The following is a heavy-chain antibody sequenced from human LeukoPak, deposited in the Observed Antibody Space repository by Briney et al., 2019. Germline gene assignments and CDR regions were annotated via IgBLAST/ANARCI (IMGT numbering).Heavy chain of an antibody. Sequence: SETLSLTCAVYGGSFSGYYWSWIRQPPGKGLEWIGRIDTSGSTNYNPSLKSRVTMSVDTSKNQFSLKLSSVTAADTAVYYCARKGSLGYCSSTSCTPNWFDPWGQGTLVTVSS. CDR1: GGSFSGYY. CDR2: IDTSGST. CDR3: ARKGSLGYCSSTSCTPNWFDP. V-gene: IGHV4-59*10. J-gene: IGHJ5*02. D-gene: IGHD2-2*01.